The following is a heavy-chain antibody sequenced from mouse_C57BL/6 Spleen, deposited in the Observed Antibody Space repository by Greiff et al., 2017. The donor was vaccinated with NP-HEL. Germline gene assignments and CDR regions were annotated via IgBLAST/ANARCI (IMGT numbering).Heavy chain of an antibody. CDR2: IIYDGSST. D-gene: IGHD1-1*01. Sequence: EVMLVESEGGLVQPGSSMKLSCTASGFTFSDYYMAWVRQVPEKGLEWVVNIIYDGSSTYYLHSLKSRFFISRDNAKNILYLQMSSLKSENTATYYCARGGYYCGSSANSWFDYWGQGTLVTVSA. J-gene: IGHJ3*01. CDR1: GFTFSDYY. CDR3: ARGGYYCGSSANSWFDY. V-gene: IGHV5-16*01.